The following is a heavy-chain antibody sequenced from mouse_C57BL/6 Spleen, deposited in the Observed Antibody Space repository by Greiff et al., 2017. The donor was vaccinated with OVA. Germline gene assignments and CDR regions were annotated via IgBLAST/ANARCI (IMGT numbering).Heavy chain of an antibody. J-gene: IGHJ1*03. CDR2: IYPGNSDT. V-gene: IGHV1-5*01. CDR1: GYTFTSYW. Sequence: EVQLQQSGTVLARPGASVKMSCKTSGYTFTSYWMHWVKQRPGQGLEWIGAIYPGNSDTSYNEKFKGKAKLTAVTSASTAYMELSSLTNEDSAVYDCAREDCYGSSLYWYFDVWGTGTTVTVSS. D-gene: IGHD1-1*01. CDR3: AREDCYGSSLYWYFDV.